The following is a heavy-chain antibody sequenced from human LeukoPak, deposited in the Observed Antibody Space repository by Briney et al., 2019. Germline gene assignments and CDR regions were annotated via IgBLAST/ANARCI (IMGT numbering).Heavy chain of an antibody. J-gene: IGHJ5*02. CDR2: ISSSSSYI. V-gene: IGHV3-21*01. CDR3: ASLQEQTQMTGMYNWFDP. Sequence: GGSLRLSCAASGFTFSNYAMSWARQAPGKGPEWVSSISSSSSYIYYADSVKGRFTISRDNAKNSLYLQMNSLRAEDTAVYYCASLQEQTQMTGMYNWFDPWGQGTLVTVSS. D-gene: IGHD3-9*01. CDR1: GFTFSNYA.